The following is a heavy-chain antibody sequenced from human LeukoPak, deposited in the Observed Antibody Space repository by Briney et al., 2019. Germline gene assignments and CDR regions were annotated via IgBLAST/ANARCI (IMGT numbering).Heavy chain of an antibody. CDR2: IYTSGST. V-gene: IGHV4-61*02. J-gene: IGHJ3*02. D-gene: IGHD2-2*01. CDR3: AREDIVGVPAAIALAFDI. Sequence: SETLSLTCTVSGGSISSGSYYWSWIRQPAGKGLEWIGRIYTSGSTNYNPSLKSRVTISVDTSKNQFSLKLSSVTAADTVVYYCAREDIVGVPAAIALAFDIWGQGTMVTVSS. CDR1: GGSISSGSYY.